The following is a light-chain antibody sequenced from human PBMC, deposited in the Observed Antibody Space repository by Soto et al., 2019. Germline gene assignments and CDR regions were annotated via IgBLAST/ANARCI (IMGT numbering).Light chain of an antibody. J-gene: IGKJ1*01. CDR2: WAS. CDR3: QQYYTGRT. CDR1: QSVLYRSNNKNY. Sequence: DIVMTQSPDSLPVPLGERATINCKSSQSVLYRSNNKNYLAWYQHKPGQPPKLLIYWASTRESGVPDRFSGSGSGTDFTLTISSLQAEDVAVYYCQQYYTGRTFGQGTKVEIK. V-gene: IGKV4-1*01.